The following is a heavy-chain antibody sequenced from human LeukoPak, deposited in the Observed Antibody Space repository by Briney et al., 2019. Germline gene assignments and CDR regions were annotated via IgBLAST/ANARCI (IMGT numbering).Heavy chain of an antibody. D-gene: IGHD3-22*01. V-gene: IGHV3-49*04. CDR3: TQGSGQYYDY. CDR1: VFFFSSNS. Sequence: GGSVRLSCAASVFFFSSNSMNWVRQAPGKGLEWVGFIRSKAYGGTTEYAASVNGRFTISRDDSKNTLYLQMNSLTSEDTAVYYCTQGSGQYYDYWGQGTLVTVSS. CDR2: IRSKAYGGTT. J-gene: IGHJ4*02.